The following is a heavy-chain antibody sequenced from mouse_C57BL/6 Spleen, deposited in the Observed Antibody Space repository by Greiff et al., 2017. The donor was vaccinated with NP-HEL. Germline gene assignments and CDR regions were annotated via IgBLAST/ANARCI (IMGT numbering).Heavy chain of an antibody. CDR2: IDPSDSET. J-gene: IGHJ1*03. CDR1: GYTFTSYW. D-gene: IGHD1-1*01. V-gene: IGHV1-52*01. CDR3: ARGYYYGSSYDGYFDV. Sequence: VQLQQSGAELVRPGSSVKLSCKASGYTFTSYWMHWVKQRPIQGLEWIGNIDPSDSETHYNQKFKDKATLTVDKSSITAYMQLSSLTSEDSAVYDCARGYYYGSSYDGYFDVWGTGTTVTVSS.